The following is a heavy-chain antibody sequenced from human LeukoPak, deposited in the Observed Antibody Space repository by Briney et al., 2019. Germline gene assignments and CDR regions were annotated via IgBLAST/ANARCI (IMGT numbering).Heavy chain of an antibody. Sequence: GGSLRLSCAASGFTFSRYSMNWVRQAPGKGLEWVSSISSSSSYIYYADSVKGRFTISRDNAKNSLYLQMNSLRAEDTAVYYCARESRRFLEWLDYWGQGTLVTVSS. CDR2: ISSSSSYI. D-gene: IGHD3-3*01. CDR1: GFTFSRYS. CDR3: ARESRRFLEWLDY. V-gene: IGHV3-21*01. J-gene: IGHJ4*02.